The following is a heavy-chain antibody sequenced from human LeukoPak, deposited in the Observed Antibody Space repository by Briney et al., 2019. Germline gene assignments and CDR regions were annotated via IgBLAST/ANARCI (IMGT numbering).Heavy chain of an antibody. V-gene: IGHV3-21*04. CDR2: ISSSSSYI. J-gene: IGHJ4*02. CDR3: MRDNPRQQGFAY. CDR1: GFTFSSYS. D-gene: IGHD6-13*01. Sequence: GSLRLSCAASGFTFSSYSMNWVRQAPGKGLEWVSSISSSSSYIYYADSVRGRFTISRDNAKNSLYLQMNSLRAEDTAVYYCMRDNPRQQGFAYWGQGTLVTVSS.